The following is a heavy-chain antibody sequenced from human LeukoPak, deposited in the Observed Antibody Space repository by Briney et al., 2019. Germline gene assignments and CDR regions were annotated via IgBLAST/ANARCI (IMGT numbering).Heavy chain of an antibody. Sequence: GGSLRLSCAASGFTFSSYSMNWVRQAPGKGLEWVSSISSSSYIYYADSVKGRFTISRDNAKNSLYLQMNSLRAEDTAVYYCASVPQDGGYYSYLGLDPWGQGTLVTVSS. CDR2: ISSSSYI. V-gene: IGHV3-21*01. D-gene: IGHD3-22*01. CDR1: GFTFSSYS. CDR3: ASVPQDGGYYSYLGLDP. J-gene: IGHJ5*02.